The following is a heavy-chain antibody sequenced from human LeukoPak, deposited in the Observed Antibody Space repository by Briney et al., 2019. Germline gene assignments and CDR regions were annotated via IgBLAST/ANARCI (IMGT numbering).Heavy chain of an antibody. CDR3: ARDVPHNWFDT. V-gene: IGHV3-74*01. J-gene: IGHJ5*02. CDR2: INSDGGGA. Sequence: GGSLRLSCAASGITFGNNWMHWVRQGPGKGLVWISRINSDGGGAIYADSVKGRFTVSRDNAKNTLYLQMNSLRTEDTAVYYCARDVPHNWFDTWGQGTLVTVSS. CDR1: GITFGNNW.